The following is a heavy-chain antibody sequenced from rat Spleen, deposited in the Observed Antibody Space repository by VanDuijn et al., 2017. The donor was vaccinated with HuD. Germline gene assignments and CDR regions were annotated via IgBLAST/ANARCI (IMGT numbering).Heavy chain of an antibody. CDR3: ARGGGYVMDA. CDR1: GYSITNSYR. J-gene: IGHJ4*01. CDR2: INSAGST. V-gene: IGHV3-3*01. Sequence: EVQLQESGPGLVKPSQSLSLTCSVTGYSITNSYRWNWIRKLPGNKLDWMGYINSAGSTVYNPSLKSRISITRDTSKNQFLLQLNSVTTEETATYFGARGGGYVMDAWGQGASVTVSS.